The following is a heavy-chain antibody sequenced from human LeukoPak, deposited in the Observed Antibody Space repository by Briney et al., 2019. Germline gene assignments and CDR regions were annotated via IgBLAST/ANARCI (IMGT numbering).Heavy chain of an antibody. CDR1: GDSVSSNIAT. CDR2: TYYRSKWTN. J-gene: IGHJ4*02. V-gene: IGHV6-1*01. CDR3: ASSESGGDLFAY. D-gene: IGHD2-21*01. Sequence: SQTLSLTCAISGDSVSSNIATWNWIRQSPSRGLEWLGRTYYRSKWTNDYAVSEKSRITINPDTSKNLFSLQLNSVTPEDTAVYFCASSESGGDLFAYWGQGTLVTVSS.